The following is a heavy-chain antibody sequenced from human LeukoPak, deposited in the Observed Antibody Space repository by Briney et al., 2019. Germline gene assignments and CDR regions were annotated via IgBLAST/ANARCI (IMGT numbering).Heavy chain of an antibody. CDR3: ARDIELST. CDR2: IASSGLNT. J-gene: IGHJ3*01. CDR1: GFMFRDAA. D-gene: IGHD5-12*01. Sequence: GGSLRPSCAASGFMFRDAAMTWVRQAPGKGLGWVSLIASSGLNTYYADSVRGRFTISRDNSKNTLSLQMNSLRVEDTAIYYCARDIELSTWGLGTLVTVSS. V-gene: IGHV3-23*01.